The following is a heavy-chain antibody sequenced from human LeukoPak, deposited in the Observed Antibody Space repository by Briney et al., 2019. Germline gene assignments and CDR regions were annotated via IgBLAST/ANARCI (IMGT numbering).Heavy chain of an antibody. V-gene: IGHV3-23*01. Sequence: GGSLRLSCAASGFTFSTYGMSWVRQAPGTGLEWVSAINNSGGRTYYADSVKGRFTISRDNSKNTLYLQMNSLRAEDTAVYYCARVQAAAGRRSFDIWGQGTMVTVSS. J-gene: IGHJ3*02. CDR3: ARVQAAAGRRSFDI. CDR2: INNSGGRT. D-gene: IGHD6-13*01. CDR1: GFTFSTYG.